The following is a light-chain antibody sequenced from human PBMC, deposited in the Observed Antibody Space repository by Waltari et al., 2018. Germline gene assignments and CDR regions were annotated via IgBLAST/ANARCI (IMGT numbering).Light chain of an antibody. CDR1: DVGGYNY. CDR2: DVT. V-gene: IGLV2-14*04. J-gene: IGLJ2*01. CDR3: TSYTSSSTLVV. Sequence: DVGGYNYVSWYQQHPGQAPKLMIYDVTIRPPGVSNRFSGSKSGYTASLTISGLQAEDEADYYCTSYTSSSTLVVFGGGTRLTVL.